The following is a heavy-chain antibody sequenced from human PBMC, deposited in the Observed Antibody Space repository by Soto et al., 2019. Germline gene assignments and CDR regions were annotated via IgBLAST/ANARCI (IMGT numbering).Heavy chain of an antibody. CDR2: IYPGDSDT. Sequence: LKISCTGWGYAFTSYWIAWVRQMPGKGLEWMGIIYPGDSDTRYSPSFQGQVTISADKSITTAYLQWSSLKASDTAMYYCARGYCTTSICDPWFDPWGQGTLVTVSS. J-gene: IGHJ5*02. CDR1: GYAFTSYW. CDR3: ARGYCTTSICDPWFDP. V-gene: IGHV5-51*01. D-gene: IGHD2-8*01.